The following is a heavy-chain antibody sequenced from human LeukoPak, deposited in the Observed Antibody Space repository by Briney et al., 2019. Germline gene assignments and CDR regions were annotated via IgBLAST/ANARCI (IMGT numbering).Heavy chain of an antibody. CDR1: GTTFRSYA. CDR3: ARATSANEYSYGFHFDY. CDR2: IIPSFGTV. D-gene: IGHD5-18*01. J-gene: IGHJ4*02. V-gene: IGHV1-69*13. Sequence: SVMVSCKASGTTFRSYAINWVRQAPGQGLEWMGAIIPSFGTVKYAQKFQGRVTMTADESTSTAYMDLNYLRSDDTAVYCARATSANEYSYGFHFDYWGQGTLVTVSS.